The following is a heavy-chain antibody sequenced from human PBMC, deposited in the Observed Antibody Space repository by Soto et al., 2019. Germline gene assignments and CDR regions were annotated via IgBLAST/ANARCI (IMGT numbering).Heavy chain of an antibody. CDR2: IYPGDSDT. J-gene: IGHJ3*02. CDR3: ARGGCFICYDTGPTVIYI. CDR1: GYSFTSYW. Sequence: GESLKISCKGSGYSFTSYWIGWVRQMPGKGLEWMGVIYPGDSDTRYSPSFQGQVTISADKSISTAYLQWSSLKASDTAMYYCARGGCFICYDTGPTVIYIWAQRNMLTVS. D-gene: IGHD3-9*01. V-gene: IGHV5-51*01.